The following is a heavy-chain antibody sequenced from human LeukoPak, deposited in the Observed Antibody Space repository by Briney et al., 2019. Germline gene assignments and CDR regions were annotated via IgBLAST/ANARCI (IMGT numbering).Heavy chain of an antibody. CDR1: GFTFSNAW. D-gene: IGHD3-10*01. CDR2: ISYDGSNK. V-gene: IGHV3-30-3*01. Sequence: PGGSLRLSCAASGFTFSNAWMSWVRQAPGKGLEWVAVISYDGSNKYYADSVKGRFTISRDNSKNTLYLQMNSLRAEDTAVYYCAREGGSGRNFDPWGQGTLVTVSS. J-gene: IGHJ5*02. CDR3: AREGGSGRNFDP.